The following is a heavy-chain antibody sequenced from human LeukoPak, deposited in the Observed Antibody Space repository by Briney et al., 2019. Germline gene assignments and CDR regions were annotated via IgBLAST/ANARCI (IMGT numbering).Heavy chain of an antibody. J-gene: IGHJ3*02. CDR3: ARAFPDYYDSSGYYPDAFDI. Sequence: GGSLRLSCAASGFTFSSYAMSWVRQAPGKGLEWVSVIYSGGSTYYADSVKGRFTISRDNSKNTLYLQMNSLRAEDTAVYYCARAFPDYYDSSGYYPDAFDIWGQGTMVTVSS. D-gene: IGHD3-22*01. V-gene: IGHV3-66*01. CDR1: GFTFSSYA. CDR2: IYSGGST.